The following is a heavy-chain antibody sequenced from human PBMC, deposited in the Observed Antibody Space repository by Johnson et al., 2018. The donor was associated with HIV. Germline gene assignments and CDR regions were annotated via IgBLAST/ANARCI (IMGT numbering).Heavy chain of an antibody. Sequence: QVQLVESGGGVVQPGRSLRLSCAASGFTFRSYAMHWVRQAPGKGLEWVAAIGYDGNDKDYADSVKGRFTISRDNSRNTLYLQMNSLRAEDTAVYYCAKDLDSSSWGAFDIWGQGTMVTVSS. V-gene: IGHV3-30*04. CDR3: AKDLDSSSWGAFDI. J-gene: IGHJ3*02. CDR1: GFTFRSYA. CDR2: IGYDGNDK. D-gene: IGHD6-6*01.